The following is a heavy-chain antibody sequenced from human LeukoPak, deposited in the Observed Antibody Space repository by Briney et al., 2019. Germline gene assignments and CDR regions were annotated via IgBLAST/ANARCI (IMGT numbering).Heavy chain of an antibody. D-gene: IGHD3-22*01. CDR2: INHSGST. V-gene: IGHV4-34*01. J-gene: IGHJ4*02. Sequence: PSETLSLTCAVYGGSFSGYYWSWIRQPPGKGLEWIGEINHSGSTNYNPSLKSRVTISVDTSKNQFSLKLSSVTAADTAVYYCARVKIATGYYHFDYWGQGTLVTVSS. CDR1: GGSFSGYY. CDR3: ARVKIATGYYHFDY.